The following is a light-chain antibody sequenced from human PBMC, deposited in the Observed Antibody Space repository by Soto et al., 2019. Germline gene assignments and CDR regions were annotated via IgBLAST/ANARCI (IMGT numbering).Light chain of an antibody. CDR2: DAS. V-gene: IGKV1-5*01. CDR3: QEYNSHS. Sequence: DIQMTQSPSTLSASVGDRVTITCRASQNVFTWLAWYQHRPGKAPKLLISDASILESGVPSRFSGSGSGTEFTLTITRLQSDDFATYYGQEYNSHSFVGGTKVEIK. CDR1: QNVFTW. J-gene: IGKJ4*01.